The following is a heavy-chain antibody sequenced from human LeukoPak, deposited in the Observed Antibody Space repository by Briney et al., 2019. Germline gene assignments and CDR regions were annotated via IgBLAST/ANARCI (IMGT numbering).Heavy chain of an antibody. D-gene: IGHD2-2*01. Sequence: ASVKVSCEASGYTFTGYYMHWVRQAPGQGLEWMGWINPNSGGTNYAQKFQGRVTMTRDTSISTAYMELSRLRSDDTAVYYCASLGSYCSSTSCYAYFDYWGQGTLVTVSS. CDR2: INPNSGGT. CDR3: ASLGSYCSSTSCYAYFDY. V-gene: IGHV1-2*02. CDR1: GYTFTGYY. J-gene: IGHJ4*02.